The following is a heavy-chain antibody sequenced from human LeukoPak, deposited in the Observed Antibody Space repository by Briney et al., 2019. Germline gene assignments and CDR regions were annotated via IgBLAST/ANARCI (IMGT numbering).Heavy chain of an antibody. CDR2: MYHSGTT. Sequence: SETLSLTCTVSGGSISSSSYYWGWIRQPPGKGLEWIGSMYHSGTTSYNPSLKSRVTMSVDTSKNQFSLELSSVTAADTAVYYCASAKEDVDTAMVYYFDYWGQGTLVTVSS. D-gene: IGHD5-18*01. CDR3: ASAKEDVDTAMVYYFDY. J-gene: IGHJ4*02. CDR1: GGSISSSSYY. V-gene: IGHV4-39*07.